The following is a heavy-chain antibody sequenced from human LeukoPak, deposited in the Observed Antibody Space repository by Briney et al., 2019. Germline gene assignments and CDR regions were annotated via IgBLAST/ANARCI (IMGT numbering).Heavy chain of an antibody. Sequence: GGSLRLSCAASGFTFSSYAMSWVRQAPGKGLEWVSAISGSGGSTYYADSVKGRFTISRDNSKNTLYLQMNSLRAEDTAVYYCAKDIWYSSGWYSHMDYWGQGTLVTVSS. CDR2: ISGSGGST. V-gene: IGHV3-23*01. J-gene: IGHJ4*02. CDR3: AKDIWYSSGWYSHMDY. CDR1: GFTFSSYA. D-gene: IGHD6-19*01.